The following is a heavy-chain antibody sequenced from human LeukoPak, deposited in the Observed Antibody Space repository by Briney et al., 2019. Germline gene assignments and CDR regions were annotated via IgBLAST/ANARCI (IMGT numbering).Heavy chain of an antibody. CDR3: ARARDYGSGKANAFDI. V-gene: IGHV3-7*04. Sequence: GGSLSLSCAASGFTFSSYSMSWVRQAPGKGLEGVANIKRDGSEKYYVDSGKGRFTISRDNAENSLYLQMNSLRAEDTAVYYCARARDYGSGKANAFDIWGQGTMVTVSS. CDR1: GFTFSSYS. J-gene: IGHJ3*02. CDR2: IKRDGSEK. D-gene: IGHD3-10*01.